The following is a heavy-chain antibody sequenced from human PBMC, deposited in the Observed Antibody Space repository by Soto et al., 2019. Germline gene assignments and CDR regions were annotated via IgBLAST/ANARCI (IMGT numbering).Heavy chain of an antibody. D-gene: IGHD2-15*01. CDR2: IYYSGST. Sequence: SETLSLTCTVSGGSISSGGYYWSWIRQHPGKGLEWIGYIYYSGSTYYNPSLKSRVTISVDTSKNQFSLKLSSVTAADTAVYYCARSVVVAATPGGSVDYWGQGTLVTVSS. J-gene: IGHJ4*02. V-gene: IGHV4-31*03. CDR3: ARSVVVAATPGGSVDY. CDR1: GGSISSGGYY.